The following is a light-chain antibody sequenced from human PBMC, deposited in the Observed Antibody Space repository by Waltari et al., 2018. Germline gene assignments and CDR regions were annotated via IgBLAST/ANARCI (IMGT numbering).Light chain of an antibody. V-gene: IGKV3D-15*01. CDR1: QSVSTN. CDR3: QQYNNWPPYI. J-gene: IGKJ2*01. Sequence: TVMTQSPNTLSLSPGARPTLSCRTSQSVSTNLAWYQQKPGQAPMLLIYGASIRATGVPARFSGRGAGTEFTLTISSLQSEDFAVYYCQQYNNWPPYIFGQGSQLEI. CDR2: GAS.